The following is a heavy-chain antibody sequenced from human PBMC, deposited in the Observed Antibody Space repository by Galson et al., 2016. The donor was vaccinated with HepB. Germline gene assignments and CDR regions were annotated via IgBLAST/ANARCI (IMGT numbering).Heavy chain of an antibody. V-gene: IGHV3-73*01. CDR1: GFPFSDSA. CDR3: TRLRSSSSNDY. D-gene: IGHD6-6*01. Sequence: SLRLSCAASGFPFSDSAMHWVRQASGKGLEWIGRIRSKADTYATAYAASVKGRFTISRDDSKNTAYLQMNSLKTEDTAVYYCTRLRSSSSNDYWGQGTLVTVSS. J-gene: IGHJ4*02. CDR2: IRSKADTYAT.